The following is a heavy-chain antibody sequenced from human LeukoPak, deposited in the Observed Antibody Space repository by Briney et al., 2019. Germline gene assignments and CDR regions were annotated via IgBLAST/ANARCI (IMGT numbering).Heavy chain of an antibody. Sequence: PSETLSLTCSVSGGSITRSTYYWGWIRQPPGKGLEWIGSIYYTGSTYYTPSLKSRITMSVDTSRNQFSLKLTSVTAADTAVYFCVNGPDFWGQGTLVTVSS. J-gene: IGHJ4*02. CDR2: IYYTGST. CDR3: VNGPDF. V-gene: IGHV4-39*01. D-gene: IGHD3-3*01. CDR1: GGSITRSTYY.